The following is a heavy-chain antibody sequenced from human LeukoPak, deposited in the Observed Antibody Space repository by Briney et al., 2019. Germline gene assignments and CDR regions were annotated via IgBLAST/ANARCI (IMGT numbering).Heavy chain of an antibody. CDR3: ARAGVVVVAASSGSLYNWFDP. J-gene: IGHJ5*02. CDR2: ISAYNGNT. Sequence: ASVKVSCKASGYTFTTYGFSWVRQAPGQGLEWMGWISAYNGNTHYAQKLQDRVTMTTDTSTTTAYMELRSLRSEDTAVYYCARAGVVVVAASSGSLYNWFDPWGQGTLVTVSS. CDR1: GYTFTTYG. D-gene: IGHD2-15*01. V-gene: IGHV1-18*01.